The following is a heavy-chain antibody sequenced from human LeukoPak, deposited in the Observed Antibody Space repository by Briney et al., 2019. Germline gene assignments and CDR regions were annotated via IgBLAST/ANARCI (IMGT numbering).Heavy chain of an antibody. D-gene: IGHD6-13*01. CDR2: IYYSGST. J-gene: IGHJ5*02. CDR3: ARGSDSSSWYVRSFSRNWFDP. CDR1: GGSISSSSYY. V-gene: IGHV4-39*07. Sequence: PSETLSLTCTVSGGSISSSSYYWGWIRQPPGKGLEWIGSIYYSGSTYYNPSLKSRVTISVDTSKNQFSLKLSSVTAADTAVYYCARGSDSSSWYVRSFSRNWFDPWGQGTLVTVSS.